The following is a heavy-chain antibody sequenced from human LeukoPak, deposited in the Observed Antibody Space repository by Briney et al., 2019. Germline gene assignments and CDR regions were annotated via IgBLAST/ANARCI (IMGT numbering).Heavy chain of an antibody. CDR2: IYYSGST. Sequence: SETLSLTCTVSGGSISSYYWSWIRQPPGKGLEWIGYIYYSGSTNYNPSLKSRVTISVDTSKNQFSLKLSSVTAADTAVYYCARNYGDYDPRYFDLWGRGTLVTVSS. D-gene: IGHD4-17*01. CDR1: GGSISSYY. V-gene: IGHV4-59*01. J-gene: IGHJ2*01. CDR3: ARNYGDYDPRYFDL.